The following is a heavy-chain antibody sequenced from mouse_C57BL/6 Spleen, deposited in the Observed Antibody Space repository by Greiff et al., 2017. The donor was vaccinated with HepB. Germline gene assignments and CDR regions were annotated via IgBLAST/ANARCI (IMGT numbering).Heavy chain of an antibody. J-gene: IGHJ2*01. CDR2: IDPSDSYT. Sequence: QVQLKQPGAELVKPGASVKLSCKASGYTFTSYWMQWVKQRPGQGLEWIGEIDPSDSYTNYNQKFKGKATLTVDTSSSTAYMQLSSLTSEDSAVYYCARSGYGYDDYWGQGTTLTVSS. CDR3: ARSGYGYDDY. CDR1: GYTFTSYW. V-gene: IGHV1-50*01. D-gene: IGHD2-2*01.